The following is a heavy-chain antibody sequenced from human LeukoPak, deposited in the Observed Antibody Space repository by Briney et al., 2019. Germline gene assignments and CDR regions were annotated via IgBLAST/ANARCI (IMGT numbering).Heavy chain of an antibody. D-gene: IGHD2-2*01. J-gene: IGHJ4*02. CDR3: AREGYCSSTSCLPFDY. Sequence: SETLSLTCAVYGGSFSGYYWSWIRQPPGKGLEWIGEINHSGSTNYNPSLKSRVTISVDTSKNQFSLKLSSVTAADTAVYYCAREGYCSSTSCLPFDYWGQGTLVTVSS. CDR2: INHSGST. CDR1: GGSFSGYY. V-gene: IGHV4-34*01.